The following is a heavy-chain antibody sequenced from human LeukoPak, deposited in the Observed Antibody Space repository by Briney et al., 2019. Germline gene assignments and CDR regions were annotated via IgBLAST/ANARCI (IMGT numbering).Heavy chain of an antibody. CDR3: ARVPHSGIYEIDY. V-gene: IGHV3-30-3*01. CDR2: ISFDGNNV. D-gene: IGHD1-26*01. Sequence: GGSLRLSCAASGFTFSTCAMHWVRQAPDMGLEWLAMISFDGNNVNHADSVKGRFTISRDNSKNTLYLQMNSLRPEDTALYYCARVPHSGIYEIDYWGQGTLVPVSS. CDR1: GFTFSTCA. J-gene: IGHJ4*02.